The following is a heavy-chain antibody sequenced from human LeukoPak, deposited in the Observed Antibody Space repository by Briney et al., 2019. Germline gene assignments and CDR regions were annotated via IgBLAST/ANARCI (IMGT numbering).Heavy chain of an antibody. J-gene: IGHJ6*02. CDR1: GGAISNTSYY. CDR2: ASYSGST. CDR3: TRSLGVVIHGGMDV. D-gene: IGHD3-3*01. V-gene: IGHV4-39*01. Sequence: SETPSLTCTVSGGAISNTSYYWGWIRQPPGNGLEWIGSASYSGSTYYNPSLESRVIISVDTSKNQFSLRLSSVTAADTAIYYCTRSLGVVIHGGMDVWGQGTTVTVSS.